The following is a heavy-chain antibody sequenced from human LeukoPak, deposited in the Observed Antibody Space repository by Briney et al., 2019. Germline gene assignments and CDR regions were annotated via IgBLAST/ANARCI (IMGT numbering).Heavy chain of an antibody. CDR3: ARVSRNYYDSSGYYYANWFDP. Sequence: SETLSLTCAVYGGSFSGYYWSWIRQPTGKGLEWIGEINHSGSTNYNPSLKSRVTISVDTSKNQSSLKLSSVTAADTAVYYCARVSRNYYDSSGYYYANWFDPWGQGTLVTVSS. CDR2: INHSGST. CDR1: GGSFSGYY. V-gene: IGHV4-34*01. J-gene: IGHJ5*02. D-gene: IGHD3-22*01.